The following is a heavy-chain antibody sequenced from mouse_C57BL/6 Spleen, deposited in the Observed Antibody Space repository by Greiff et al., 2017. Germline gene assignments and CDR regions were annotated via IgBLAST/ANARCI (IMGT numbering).Heavy chain of an antibody. J-gene: IGHJ1*03. V-gene: IGHV5-9*01. Sequence: EVHLVESGGGLVKPGGSLKLSCAASGFTFSSYTMSWVRQTPEKRLEWVATISGGGGNTYYPDSVKGRFTISRDNAKNTLYLQMSSLRSEDTALYYCARQTGSSYWYFGVWGTGTAVTVSS. CDR1: GFTFSSYT. CDR3: ARQTGSSYWYFGV. D-gene: IGHD4-1*01. CDR2: ISGGGGNT.